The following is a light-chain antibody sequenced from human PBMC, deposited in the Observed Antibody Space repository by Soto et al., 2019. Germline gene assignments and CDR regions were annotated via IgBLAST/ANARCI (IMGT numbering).Light chain of an antibody. Sequence: DIQMTQSPDSVSASVGDTITITCRASQPISSWVAWYQQKPGQAPKLLIYAASTLQGGVPLRFSGSGSGTDFTLTINTLQPEDFATYYCQQANRFPLTFGGGTRVEVK. CDR1: QPISSW. J-gene: IGKJ4*01. CDR2: AAS. V-gene: IGKV1D-12*01. CDR3: QQANRFPLT.